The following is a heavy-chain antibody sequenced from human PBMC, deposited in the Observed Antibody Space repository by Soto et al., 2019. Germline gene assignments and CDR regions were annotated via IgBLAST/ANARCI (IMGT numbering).Heavy chain of an antibody. CDR2: IYYSVST. V-gene: IGHV4-39*01. CDR3: ARRASWFDP. Sequence: SETLSLTCTVSGGSISSSSYYWGWIRQPPGKGLEWIGSIYYSVSTYYNPSLKSRVTISVDTPKNQFSLKLSSVTAADTAVYYCARRASWFDPWGQGTLVTVSS. J-gene: IGHJ5*02. CDR1: GGSISSSSYY.